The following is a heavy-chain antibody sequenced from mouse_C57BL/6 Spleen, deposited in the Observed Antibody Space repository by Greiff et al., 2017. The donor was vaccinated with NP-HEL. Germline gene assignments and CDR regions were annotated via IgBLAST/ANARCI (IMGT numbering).Heavy chain of an antibody. CDR1: GYTFTDYE. CDR3: TRRYYDYDA. J-gene: IGHJ3*01. Sequence: LQESGAELVRPGASVTLSCKASGYTFTDYEMHWVKQTPVHGLEWIGAIDPETGGTANNQKFKGKAILTADKSSSTAYMELRSLTSEDSAVYYCTRRYYDYDAWGQGTLVTVSA. CDR2: IDPETGGT. V-gene: IGHV1-15*01. D-gene: IGHD2-4*01.